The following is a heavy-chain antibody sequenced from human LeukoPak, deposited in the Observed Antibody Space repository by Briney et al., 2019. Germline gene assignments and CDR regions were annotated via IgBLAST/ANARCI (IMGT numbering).Heavy chain of an antibody. V-gene: IGHV3-33*01. CDR2: IWYDGSNK. CDR1: GFTFSSYG. Sequence: GRSLRLSCAASGFTFSSYGMHWVRQAPGKGLERVAVIWYDGSNKYYAESVKGRFTTSRDNSKNTLYLQMNSLRAEDTAVYYCARSWYSISSGLYGMDVWGQGTTVTVSS. D-gene: IGHD6-6*01. CDR3: ARSWYSISSGLYGMDV. J-gene: IGHJ6*02.